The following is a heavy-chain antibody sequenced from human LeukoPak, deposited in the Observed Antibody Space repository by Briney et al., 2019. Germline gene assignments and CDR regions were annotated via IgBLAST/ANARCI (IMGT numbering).Heavy chain of an antibody. CDR1: GYTFTSYG. CDR2: ISAYNGNT. D-gene: IGHD3-10*01. Sequence: ASVKVSCKASGYTFTSYGISWGRQAPGQGLEWMGWISAYNGNTNYAQKLQGRVTMTTDTSTSTAYMELRSLRSDDTAVYYCARGSGSYYNVPYYYYGMDVWGQGTTVTVSS. CDR3: ARGSGSYYNVPYYYYGMDV. V-gene: IGHV1-18*01. J-gene: IGHJ6*02.